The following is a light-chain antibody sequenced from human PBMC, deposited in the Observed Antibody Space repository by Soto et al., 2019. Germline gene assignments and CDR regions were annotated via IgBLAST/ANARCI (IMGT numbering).Light chain of an antibody. Sequence: EIVLTQFPATLSLTPGERATLSCRASQSVSNNYLAWYQQKPGQAPRLLIYGASNRATGIPDRFSGSGSGTDFTLTISRLEPEDFAVYYCQQYGSSGTFGQGTKVDIK. CDR3: QQYGSSGT. CDR2: GAS. CDR1: QSVSNNY. J-gene: IGKJ1*01. V-gene: IGKV3-20*01.